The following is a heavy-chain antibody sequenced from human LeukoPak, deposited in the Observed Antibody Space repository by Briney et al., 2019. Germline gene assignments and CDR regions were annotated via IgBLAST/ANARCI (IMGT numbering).Heavy chain of an antibody. CDR1: GFTFDDYA. J-gene: IGHJ5*02. CDR3: ARYSGSYSPRLSWFDP. V-gene: IGHV3-20*04. CDR2: INWNGGST. D-gene: IGHD1-26*01. Sequence: GGSPRLSCAATGFTFDDYAMSWVRQAPGKGLEWVSGINWNGGSTGYADSVKGRFTISRDNAKSSLYLQMNSLRAEDTALYYCARYSGSYSPRLSWFDPWGQGTLVTVSS.